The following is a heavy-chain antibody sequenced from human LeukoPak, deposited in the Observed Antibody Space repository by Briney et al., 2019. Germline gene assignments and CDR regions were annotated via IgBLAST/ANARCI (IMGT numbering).Heavy chain of an antibody. D-gene: IGHD2-2*01. CDR3: ARGAYCSSINCYGFDY. Sequence: SETLSLTCNVYGGSFTAFYWSWIRQPPGKGLEWIGEVNHSGTTNYNPSLKSRVTLSVETSNNQFSLKLSSVTAADTAVYYCARGAYCSSINCYGFDYWGQGTQVTASS. J-gene: IGHJ4*02. V-gene: IGHV4-34*01. CDR1: GGSFTAFY. CDR2: VNHSGTT.